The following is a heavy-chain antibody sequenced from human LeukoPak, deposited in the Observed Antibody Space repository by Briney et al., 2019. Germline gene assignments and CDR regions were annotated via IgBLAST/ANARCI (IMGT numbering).Heavy chain of an antibody. J-gene: IGHJ3*02. CDR2: INHSGST. CDR1: GASFSGYY. Sequence: SETLSLTCAVYGASFSGYYWSWIRQPPGKWLEWLGEINHSGSTNNNPSLKSRVIISVDTSKNQFSLKLSSVTAADTAVYYCARGPRYFDWLLYRSGAFDIWGQGTMVTVSS. V-gene: IGHV4-34*01. CDR3: ARGPRYFDWLLYRSGAFDI. D-gene: IGHD3-9*01.